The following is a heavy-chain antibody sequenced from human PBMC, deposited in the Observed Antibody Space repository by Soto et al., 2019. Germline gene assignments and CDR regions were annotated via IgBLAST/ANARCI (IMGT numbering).Heavy chain of an antibody. V-gene: IGHV4-39*01. CDR1: GGSISSSSYY. CDR3: ARRRGGTVTKNWYFDL. CDR2: IYYSGST. J-gene: IGHJ2*01. Sequence: SETLSLTCTVSGGSISSSSYYWGWIRQPPGKGLEWIGSIYYSGSTYYNPSLKSRVTISVDTSKNQFSLKLSSVTAADTAVYYCARRRGGTVTKNWYFDLWGRGTLVTVSS. D-gene: IGHD4-4*01.